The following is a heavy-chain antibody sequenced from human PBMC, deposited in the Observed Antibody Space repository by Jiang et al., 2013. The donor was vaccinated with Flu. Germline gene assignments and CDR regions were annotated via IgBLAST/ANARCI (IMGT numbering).Heavy chain of an antibody. J-gene: IGHJ5*02. CDR2: IYYSGST. CDR3: ARHDALGYSYGWFDP. V-gene: IGHV4-39*01. CDR1: GGSISSSSYY. D-gene: IGHD5-18*01. Sequence: KPSETLSLTCTVSGGSISSSSYYWGWIRQPPGKGLEWIGSIYYSGSTYYNPSLKSRVTISVDTSKNQFSLKLSSVTAADTAVYYCARHDALGYSYGWFDPWGQGTLVTVSS.